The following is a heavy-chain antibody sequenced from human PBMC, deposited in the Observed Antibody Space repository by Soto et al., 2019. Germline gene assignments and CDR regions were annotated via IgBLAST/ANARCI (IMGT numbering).Heavy chain of an antibody. D-gene: IGHD2-15*01. CDR1: GFTFSSYA. CDR2: ISYEGNNK. V-gene: IGHV3-30-3*01. CDR3: ARAGCDGGSCYTLVGISYGMDV. J-gene: IGHJ6*02. Sequence: QVQLVESGGGVVQPGRSLRLSCAASGFTFSSYAMHWVRQAPGKGLEWVAVISYEGNNKYYADSVKGRFTISRDNSKNTLYLQMNSLRAEDTAVYYCARAGCDGGSCYTLVGISYGMDVWGQGTTVTVSS.